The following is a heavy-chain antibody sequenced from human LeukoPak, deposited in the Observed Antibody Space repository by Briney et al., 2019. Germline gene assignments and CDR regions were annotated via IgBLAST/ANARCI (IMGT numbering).Heavy chain of an antibody. Sequence: GGSLRLSCAASGFTFSNYNMNWVRQAPGKGLEWVSSISYSGTYIYYTDSMKGRFTISRDNTKSSLYLQMNSLRAEDTAVYYCARGYTLLEYWGQGTLVTVSS. V-gene: IGHV3-21*01. CDR1: GFTFSNYN. CDR3: ARGYTLLEY. D-gene: IGHD1-1*01. CDR2: ISYSGTYI. J-gene: IGHJ4*02.